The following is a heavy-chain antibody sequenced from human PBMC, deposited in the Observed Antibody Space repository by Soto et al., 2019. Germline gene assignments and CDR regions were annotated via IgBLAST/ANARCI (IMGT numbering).Heavy chain of an antibody. Sequence: EVQLVESGGGLVQPGGSLRLSCAASGFTVSSSYLYWVRQAPGKGLEWVSSIYKSGDTYYADSVKGRFTISRDNYKSTLFLQMNSLRAEDTAVYDCARGTVGTNPNWLGPWGQGTLVTVSS. V-gene: IGHV3-66*01. CDR1: GFTVSSSY. CDR2: IYKSGDT. CDR3: ARGTVGTNPNWLGP. D-gene: IGHD1-26*01. J-gene: IGHJ5*02.